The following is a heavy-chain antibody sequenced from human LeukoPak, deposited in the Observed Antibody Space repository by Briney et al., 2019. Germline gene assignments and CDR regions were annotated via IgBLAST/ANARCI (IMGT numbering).Heavy chain of an antibody. J-gene: IGHJ4*02. D-gene: IGHD3-16*01. CDR2: IYNSGST. Sequence: SETLSLTCTVSGGSISSYYWSWIRQPAGKGLEWIGRIYNSGSTTYNPSLKSRVTISVDTSKNQFSLKLSSVTAADTAVYYCARGNYEYVWGGIDYWGQGTLVTVSS. V-gene: IGHV4-4*07. CDR3: ARGNYEYVWGGIDY. CDR1: GGSISSYY.